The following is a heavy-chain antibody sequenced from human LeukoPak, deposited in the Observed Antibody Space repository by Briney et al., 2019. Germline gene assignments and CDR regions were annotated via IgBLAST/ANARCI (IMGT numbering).Heavy chain of an antibody. J-gene: IGHJ3*02. CDR3: ARRGYDSSGYRDAFDI. CDR2: IYPGDSDT. CDR1: GYSFTSYW. V-gene: IGHV5-51*01. D-gene: IGHD3-22*01. Sequence: GESLKISCKGSGYSFTSYWIGWVRQMPGKGLEWMGIIYPGDSDTTYSPSFQGQVTISADKSISTAYLQWSSLKASDTAMYYCARRGYDSSGYRDAFDIWGQGTMVTVSS.